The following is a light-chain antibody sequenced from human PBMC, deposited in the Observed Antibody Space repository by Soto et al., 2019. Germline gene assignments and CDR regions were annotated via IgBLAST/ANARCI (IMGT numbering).Light chain of an antibody. CDR1: QSLNSW. V-gene: IGKV1-5*03. J-gene: IGKJ2*01. Sequence: DIQMTQSPSTLSASVGERVSITCRASQSLNSWLAWYQQKPGKAPKLLIYKTSTLESGVPSRFSGSGSGTEFTLTISNLQPDDFATYYWQQYNTYSFGQGTKLEIK. CDR3: QQYNTYS. CDR2: KTS.